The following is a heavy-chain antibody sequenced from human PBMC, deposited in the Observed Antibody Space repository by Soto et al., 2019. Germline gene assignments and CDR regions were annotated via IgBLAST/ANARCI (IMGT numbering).Heavy chain of an antibody. J-gene: IGHJ4*02. Sequence: QVQLVQSGAEVKESGSSVKVSCKASGYTFTGHYIHWVRQAPGQGLEWVGEIGPKNGDTRYAQKFQGRVAMTKDSSITTVYMELSNLSPDDTAVYYCGSGRSGELVVFYWGQGTLVTVHS. V-gene: IGHV1-2*02. CDR3: GSGRSGELVVFY. CDR2: IGPKNGDT. D-gene: IGHD1-7*01. CDR1: GYTFTGHY.